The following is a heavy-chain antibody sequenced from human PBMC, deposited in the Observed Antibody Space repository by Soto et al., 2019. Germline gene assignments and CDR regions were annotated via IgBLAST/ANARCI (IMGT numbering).Heavy chain of an antibody. CDR3: ARGLITGSHYSGGWYYFDS. Sequence: QVQLQQSGAGLLKPSETLSLTCAVYGESFSGHTWTWIRQTPGKGLQWIGQINHSGSASYNPSLKSRVTISVHTSNSQFSLELSSVTAADTAVYYCARGLITGSHYSGGWYYFDSWGQGTQVTVSS. J-gene: IGHJ4*02. CDR1: GESFSGHT. D-gene: IGHD6-19*01. CDR2: INHSGSA. V-gene: IGHV4-34*01.